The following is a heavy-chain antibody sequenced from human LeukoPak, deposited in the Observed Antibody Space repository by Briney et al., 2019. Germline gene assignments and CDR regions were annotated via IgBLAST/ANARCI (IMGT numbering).Heavy chain of an antibody. D-gene: IGHD3-22*01. V-gene: IGHV1-46*01. CDR3: ARDTYYDSSGYPRPFDY. Sequence: GASVKVSCKASGYTFTSYYMHWVRQAPGQGLEWMGIINPSGGSTSYAQKFQGRVTMTRDTSTSTVCMELSSLRSEDTAVYHCARDTYYDSSGYPRPFDYWGQGTLVTVSS. J-gene: IGHJ4*02. CDR2: INPSGGST. CDR1: GYTFTSYY.